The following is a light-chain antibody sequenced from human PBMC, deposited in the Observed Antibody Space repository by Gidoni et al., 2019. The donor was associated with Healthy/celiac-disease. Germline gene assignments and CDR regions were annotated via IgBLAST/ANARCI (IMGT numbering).Light chain of an antibody. CDR1: SSDVGGYNY. CDR2: EVS. J-gene: IGLJ2*01. Sequence: QSALTQPPSAPESPGPSVTISCTGTSSDVGGYNYVSGYQQHPGKAPKLMIYEVSKRPSGVPDRFSGSKSGNTASLTVSGLQAEDEADYYCSSYAGSNNLVFGGGTKLTVL. V-gene: IGLV2-8*01. CDR3: SSYAGSNNLV.